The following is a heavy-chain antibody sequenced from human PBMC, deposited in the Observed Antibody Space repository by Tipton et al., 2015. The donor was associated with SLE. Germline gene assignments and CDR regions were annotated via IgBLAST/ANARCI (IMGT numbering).Heavy chain of an antibody. CDR1: GVSINTYY. CDR3: ARVGGYCNSTSCNRIGRSYYFHYMDV. V-gene: IGHV4-59*12. D-gene: IGHD2-2*02. CDR2: IDYNGRT. J-gene: IGHJ6*03. Sequence: GLVKPSETLSLTCTVSGVSINTYYWNWIRQSPGKGLEWIGYIDYNGRTKYRPSLRSRVTISVDTSKNQFSLKFHSVTAADTAVYYCARVGGYCNSTSCNRIGRSYYFHYMDVWGQGTTVTVSS.